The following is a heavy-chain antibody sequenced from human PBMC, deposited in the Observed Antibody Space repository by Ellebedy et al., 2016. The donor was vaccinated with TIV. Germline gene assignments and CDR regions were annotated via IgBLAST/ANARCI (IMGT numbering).Heavy chain of an antibody. CDR3: ASGIVVRVNYFDY. J-gene: IGHJ4*02. V-gene: IGHV3-11*04. Sequence: GESLKISCVASGFTFRDHYMSWIRQAPGKGLEWVSYISSGGRTIAYSDSVKGRFTISRDNAKNSLYLQMDRLRAEDTGIYYCASGIVVRVNYFDYWGQGTLVTVSS. D-gene: IGHD3-10*01. CDR2: ISSGGRTI. CDR1: GFTFRDHY.